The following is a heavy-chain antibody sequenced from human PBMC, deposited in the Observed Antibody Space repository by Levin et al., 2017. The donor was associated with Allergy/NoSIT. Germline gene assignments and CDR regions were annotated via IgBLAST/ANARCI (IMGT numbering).Heavy chain of an antibody. CDR2: IYYSGST. J-gene: IGHJ3*02. V-gene: IGHV4-59*01. CDR1: GGSISSYY. Sequence: SSETLSLTCTVSGGSISSYYWSWIRQPPGKGLEWIGYIYYSGSTNYNPSLKSRVTISVDTSKNQFSLKLSSVTAADTAVYYCARGTLYGSGAFDIWGQGTMVTVSS. CDR3: ARGTLYGSGAFDI. D-gene: IGHD3-10*01.